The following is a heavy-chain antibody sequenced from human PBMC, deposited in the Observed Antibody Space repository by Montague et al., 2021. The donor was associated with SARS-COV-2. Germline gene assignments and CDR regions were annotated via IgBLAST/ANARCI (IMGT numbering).Heavy chain of an antibody. CDR1: GFTLSNYN. V-gene: IGHV3-21*03. CDR3: VRDQSPMGFDY. Sequence: SLRLSCAASGFTLSNYNMNWIRQAPGKGLEWVSSVSYSSTYIYYADSVKGRFSISRDNAQNSLSLQMNNPRADDTAVYYCVRDQSPMGFDYWGQGTLVTVSS. CDR2: VSYSSTYI. J-gene: IGHJ4*02. D-gene: IGHD5-24*01.